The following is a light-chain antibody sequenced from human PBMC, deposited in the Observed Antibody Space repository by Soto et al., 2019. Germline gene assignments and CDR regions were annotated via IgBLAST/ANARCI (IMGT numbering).Light chain of an antibody. J-gene: IGKJ5*01. CDR1: QSVTSSS. CDR2: GTS. V-gene: IGKV3-20*01. CDR3: QQYGSSPIT. Sequence: EVLLTQSPGTLSLSPGDRATLSCRASQSVTSSSLAWYQQKPGQAPRLLIYGTSSRATGIPDRFSGSGSGTDFTLTISRLEPEDFAVYYCQQYGSSPITFGQGTRLEIK.